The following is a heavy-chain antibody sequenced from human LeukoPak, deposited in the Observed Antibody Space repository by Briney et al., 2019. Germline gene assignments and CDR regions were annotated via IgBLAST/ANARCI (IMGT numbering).Heavy chain of an antibody. CDR2: ISAYSGDT. Sequence: GASVKVSCKASGYTFTTYGFTWVRQAPGQGLQWMGWISAYSGDTNYAQKFQGRVTMATDTSTNTAYMELRSLRSDDTAVYYCAREGATPFDYWGQGTLVTVSS. V-gene: IGHV1-18*01. CDR1: GYTFTTYG. CDR3: AREGATPFDY. D-gene: IGHD1-26*01. J-gene: IGHJ4*02.